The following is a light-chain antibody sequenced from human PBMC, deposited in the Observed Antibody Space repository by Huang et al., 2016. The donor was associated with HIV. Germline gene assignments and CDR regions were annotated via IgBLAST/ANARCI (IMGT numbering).Light chain of an antibody. CDR2: DAS. Sequence: EIVLTQSPATLSLSPGERATLSCRASQSVSSYLAWYQQKPGQAPRLLIYDASKWGSGSPARFSGRGSGTDFTLTISSLEPEDFAVYYCQQRSNWPRMYTFGQGTKLEIK. J-gene: IGKJ2*01. V-gene: IGKV3-11*01. CDR1: QSVSSY. CDR3: QQRSNWPRMYT.